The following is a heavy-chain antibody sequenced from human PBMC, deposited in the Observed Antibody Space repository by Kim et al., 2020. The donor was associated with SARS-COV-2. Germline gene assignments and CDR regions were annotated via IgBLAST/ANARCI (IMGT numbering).Heavy chain of an antibody. J-gene: IGHJ5*02. D-gene: IGHD2-21*02. Sequence: GGSLRLSCAASGFTFSSYSMNWVRQAPGKGLEWVSYISSSSSTIYYADSVKGRFTISRDNAKNSLYLQMNSLRDEDTAVYYCARGAPTCGGDCYPDNWFDPWGQGTLVTVSS. CDR1: GFTFSSYS. V-gene: IGHV3-48*02. CDR2: ISSSSSTI. CDR3: ARGAPTCGGDCYPDNWFDP.